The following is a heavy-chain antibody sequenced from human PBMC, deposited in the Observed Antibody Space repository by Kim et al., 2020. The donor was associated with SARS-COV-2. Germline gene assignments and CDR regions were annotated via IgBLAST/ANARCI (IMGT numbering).Heavy chain of an antibody. V-gene: IGHV4-31*03. D-gene: IGHD2-2*01. CDR3: ARDRGVVPAARSGGMDV. CDR1: GGSISSGGYY. CDR2: IYYIGST. Sequence: SETLSLTCTVSGGSISSGGYYWSWIRPHPGKGLEWIGYIYYIGSTYYNPSLKSRVTISVDTSKNQFSLKLSSVTAADTAVYYCARDRGVVPAARSGGMDVWGQGTTVTSP. J-gene: IGHJ6*02.